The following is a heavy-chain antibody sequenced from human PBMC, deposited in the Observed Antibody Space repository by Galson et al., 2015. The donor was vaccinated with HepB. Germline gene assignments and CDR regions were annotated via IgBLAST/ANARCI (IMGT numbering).Heavy chain of an antibody. CDR1: GFTFSTYW. J-gene: IGHJ4*02. CDR2: IKQDGSTK. V-gene: IGHV3-7*01. Sequence: SLRLSCAASGFTFSTYWMSWVRQAPGKGLEWVANIKQDGSTKYYADYVKGRFTISRDDAKNSLSLQMNSLRADDTALYYCARDLFSGNYSEGYWGQGTLVTVSS. CDR3: ARDLFSGNYSEGY. D-gene: IGHD1-26*01.